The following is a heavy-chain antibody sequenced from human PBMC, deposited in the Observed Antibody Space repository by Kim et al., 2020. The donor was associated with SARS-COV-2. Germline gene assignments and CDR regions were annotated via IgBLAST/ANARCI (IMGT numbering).Heavy chain of an antibody. CDR2: INDGNGNT. J-gene: IGHJ4*02. Sequence: ASVKVSCKASGYTFTSYAMHWVRQAPGLRLEGMGWINDGNGNTKYSQKFQGRVTITRDTSASTAYMELSSLRSEDTAVYYCARDTYYDILTGYTDFDYWGQGTLVTVSS. D-gene: IGHD3-9*01. V-gene: IGHV1-3*01. CDR1: GYTFTSYA. CDR3: ARDTYYDILTGYTDFDY.